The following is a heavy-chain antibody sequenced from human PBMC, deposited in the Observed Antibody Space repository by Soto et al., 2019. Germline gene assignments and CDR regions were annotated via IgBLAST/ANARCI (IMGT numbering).Heavy chain of an antibody. D-gene: IGHD2-21*02. CDR3: ARVRGDCDAFDI. V-gene: IGHV3-21*04. CDR2: ISGTSTYI. Sequence: EVQLVESGGNLVKPGGSLRLSCAASGFTFSDYRMNWVRQAPGKGLEWVSSISGTSTYIFYGDSVKGRFTVSRDNAKSSMSLQMNSLRAEDTGTYYCARVRGDCDAFDIWGQGPVVAVS. CDR1: GFTFSDYR. J-gene: IGHJ3*02.